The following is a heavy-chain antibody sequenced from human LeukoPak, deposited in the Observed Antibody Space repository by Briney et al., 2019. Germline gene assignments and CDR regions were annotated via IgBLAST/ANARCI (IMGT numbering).Heavy chain of an antibody. J-gene: IGHJ4*02. D-gene: IGHD3-22*01. CDR3: ARDQYYYDSSGYSY. Sequence: PGGSLRLSCAASGFTFSSYSMNWVRQAPGKGLEWVSYISGSSSTIYYADSVKGRFTISRDNAKNSLYLQMNSLRAEDTAVYYCARDQYYYDSSGYSYWGQGTLVTVSS. V-gene: IGHV3-48*04. CDR1: GFTFSSYS. CDR2: ISGSSSTI.